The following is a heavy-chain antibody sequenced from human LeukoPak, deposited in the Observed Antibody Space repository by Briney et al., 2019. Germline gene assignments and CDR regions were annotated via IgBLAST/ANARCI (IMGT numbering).Heavy chain of an antibody. CDR2: ISGSGGST. Sequence: GGSLRLSCAASGFTFSSYAMSWVGQAPGKGLEWVSAISGSGGSTYYADSVKGRFTISRDTSKNTLYLQMNSLRAEDTAVYYCAKAFTTITARFDDRGQGTPVTVSS. CDR3: AKAFTTITARFDD. J-gene: IGHJ4*02. D-gene: IGHD6-6*01. V-gene: IGHV3-23*01. CDR1: GFTFSSYA.